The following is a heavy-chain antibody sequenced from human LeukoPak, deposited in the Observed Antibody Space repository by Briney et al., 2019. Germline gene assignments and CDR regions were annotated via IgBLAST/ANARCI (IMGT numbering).Heavy chain of an antibody. CDR3: AKWGCSGSDCYPFDY. J-gene: IGHJ4*02. CDR1: GFTFSNYG. V-gene: IGHV3-30*02. Sequence: GGSLRLSCAASGFTFSNYGMHWVRQAPGKGLEWVAFIRYDGSNKCYADSVKGRFTISRDNSKNTLYLQMNSLRAEDTAVYYCAKWGCSGSDCYPFDYWGQGTLVTVSS. D-gene: IGHD2-21*02. CDR2: IRYDGSNK.